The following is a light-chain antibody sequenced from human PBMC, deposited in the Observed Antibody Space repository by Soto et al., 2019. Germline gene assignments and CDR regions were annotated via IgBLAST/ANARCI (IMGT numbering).Light chain of an antibody. Sequence: QSALTQPRSVSGSPGQSVTISCTGTSSDVGGYNFVSWYQQYPGKVPKVIIYDVSKRPSGVPDRFSGSKSGNTASLTISGLQAEDEADYYCCSYAGTYTLWVFGGGTKLTVL. J-gene: IGLJ3*02. CDR2: DVS. CDR1: SSDVGGYNF. CDR3: CSYAGTYTLWV. V-gene: IGLV2-11*01.